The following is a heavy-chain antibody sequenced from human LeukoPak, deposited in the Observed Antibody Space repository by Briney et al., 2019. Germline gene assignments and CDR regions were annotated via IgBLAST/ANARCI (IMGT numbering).Heavy chain of an antibody. V-gene: IGHV4-59*01. Sequence: SETLSLTCTVSGGSISSYYWSWIRQPPGKGLEWIGYIYYSGSTNCNPSLKSRVTISVDTSKNQFSLKLSSVTAADTAVYYCARGPAAMRVFDYWGQGTLVTVSS. J-gene: IGHJ4*02. CDR1: GGSISSYY. D-gene: IGHD2-2*01. CDR2: IYYSGST. CDR3: ARGPAAMRVFDY.